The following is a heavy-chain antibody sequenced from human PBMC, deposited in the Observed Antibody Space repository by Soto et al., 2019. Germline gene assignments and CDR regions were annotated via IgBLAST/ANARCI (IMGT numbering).Heavy chain of an antibody. CDR2: LYNTGST. J-gene: IGHJ6*02. CDR1: GGSISRYY. D-gene: IGHD1-26*01. Sequence: SETLSLTCTVSGGSISRYYWSWIRQTPGKGLEWIGYLYNTGSTIYNPSLESRVTISRDNSKNTLYLEMNSLRADDTALYYCAKDREGKNYYGMDVWGQGTTATVSS. V-gene: IGHV4-4*08. CDR3: AKDREGKNYYGMDV.